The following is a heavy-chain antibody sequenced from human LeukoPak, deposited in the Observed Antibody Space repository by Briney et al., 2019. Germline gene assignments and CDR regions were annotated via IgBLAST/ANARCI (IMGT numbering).Heavy chain of an antibody. Sequence: GGSLRLSCAASGFTFSSHGMHWVRQAPGKGLEWVAVISYDGSNKYYADSAKGRFTISRDNSKNTLYLQMNSLRAEDTAVYYCAKEIWPTVTTPGWTYFDYWGQGALVTVSS. D-gene: IGHD4-17*01. J-gene: IGHJ4*02. V-gene: IGHV3-30*18. CDR2: ISYDGSNK. CDR3: AKEIWPTVTTPGWTYFDY. CDR1: GFTFSSHG.